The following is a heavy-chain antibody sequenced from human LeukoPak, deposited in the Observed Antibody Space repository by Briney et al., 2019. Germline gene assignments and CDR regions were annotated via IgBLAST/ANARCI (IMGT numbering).Heavy chain of an antibody. D-gene: IGHD2-2*01. J-gene: IGHJ4*02. Sequence: GGSLRLSCAASGFTFSSYGMHWVRQAPGKGLEWVAFIRYDGSNKYYADSVEGRFTISRDNSKNTLDPQMNSLRAEDTAVYYCVRGTHCSSTSCSVYWGQGTLVTVSS. V-gene: IGHV3-30*02. CDR3: VRGTHCSSTSCSVY. CDR1: GFTFSSYG. CDR2: IRYDGSNK.